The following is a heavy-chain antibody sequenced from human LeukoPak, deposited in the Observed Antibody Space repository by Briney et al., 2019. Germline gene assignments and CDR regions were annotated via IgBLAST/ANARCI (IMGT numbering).Heavy chain of an antibody. CDR1: GFTFNTYE. CDR3: ARTWGMDV. J-gene: IGHJ6*02. CDR2: ISSRGNTI. Sequence: GGSLRLSCAASGFTFNTYEMNWVRQAPGKGLEWVSYISSRGNTIYYADSVKGRFTISRDNAKNSLYLQINSLRAEDTAVYYCARTWGMDVWGQGTTVTVSS. V-gene: IGHV3-48*03.